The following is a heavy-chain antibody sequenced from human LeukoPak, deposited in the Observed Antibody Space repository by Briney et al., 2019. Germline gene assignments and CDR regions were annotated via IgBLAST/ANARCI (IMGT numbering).Heavy chain of an antibody. V-gene: IGHV3-23*01. D-gene: IGHD3-3*01. CDR2: TSGSGGST. Sequence: TGGSLRLSCAASGFTFSGYAMSWVRQAPGKGLEWVSATSGSGGSTYYADSVKGRFTISRDNSKNTLYLQMNSLRAEDTAVYYCAKDDFWSGYSFGLFHYWGQGTLVTVSS. CDR1: GFTFSGYA. CDR3: AKDDFWSGYSFGLFHY. J-gene: IGHJ4*02.